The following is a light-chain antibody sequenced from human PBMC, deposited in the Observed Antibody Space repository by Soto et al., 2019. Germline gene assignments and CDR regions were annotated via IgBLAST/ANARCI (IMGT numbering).Light chain of an antibody. CDR3: AAWDDSLSGVV. CDR1: SSNIGCNQ. Sequence: QSVLTQPPSASGTPGQRVTISCSGSSSNIGCNQVYWYQQLPGTAPKLLIYRNNKPPSGIPDRFSGSNSGTSASLAIIGFRSEYEADYYCAAWDDSLSGVVLGGGTKLTVL. V-gene: IGLV1-47*01. J-gene: IGLJ2*01. CDR2: RNN.